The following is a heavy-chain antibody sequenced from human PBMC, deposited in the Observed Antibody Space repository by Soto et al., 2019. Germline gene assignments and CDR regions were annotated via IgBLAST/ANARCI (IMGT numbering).Heavy chain of an antibody. Sequence: QVQLVESGGGVVQPGRSLRLSCAAPGFTFSSYAMHWVRQAPGKGLEWVALISYDGSTKYYADSVKGRFTISRDNSKNTLYLQMNSLRAEDTAVYYCARGLSSSEFDYWGQGTLVTVSS. D-gene: IGHD6-6*01. CDR2: ISYDGSTK. CDR3: ARGLSSSEFDY. J-gene: IGHJ4*02. V-gene: IGHV3-30*14. CDR1: GFTFSSYA.